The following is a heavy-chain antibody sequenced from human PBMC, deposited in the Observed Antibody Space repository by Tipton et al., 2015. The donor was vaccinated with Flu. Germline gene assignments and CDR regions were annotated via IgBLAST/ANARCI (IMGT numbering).Heavy chain of an antibody. CDR2: TCYRSKWYS. CDR3: AREGWLARNYYYYGVDV. D-gene: IGHD6-19*01. CDR1: GDSVSSNYAA. Sequence: GLVKPSQTLSLTCDISGDSVSSNYAAWNWIRQSPSRGLEWLGRTCYRSKWYSDYAVSVKGRITISPDTSKNQFSLQLNSVTPEDTAVCYCAREGWLARNYYYYGVDVWGPGTTVTVSS. J-gene: IGHJ6*02. V-gene: IGHV6-1*01.